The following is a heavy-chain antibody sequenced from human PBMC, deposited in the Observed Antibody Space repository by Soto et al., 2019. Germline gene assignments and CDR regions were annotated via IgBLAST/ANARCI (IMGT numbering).Heavy chain of an antibody. CDR1: GGSFSGYY. CDR2: INHSGST. CDR3: AREAHNYDFWSGYRNWFDP. J-gene: IGHJ5*02. Sequence: PSETLSLTCAVYGGSFSGYYWSWIRQPPGKGLEWIGEINHSGSTNYNPSLKSRVTISVDTSKNQFSLKLSSVTAADTAVYYCAREAHNYDFWSGYRNWFDPWGQGTLVTVSS. V-gene: IGHV4-34*01. D-gene: IGHD3-3*01.